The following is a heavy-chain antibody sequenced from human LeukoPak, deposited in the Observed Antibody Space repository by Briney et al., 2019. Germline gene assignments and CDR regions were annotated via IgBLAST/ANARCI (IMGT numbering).Heavy chain of an antibody. CDR2: IYSSGST. J-gene: IGHJ4*02. V-gene: IGHV3-53*01. Sequence: GGSLRLSCAASGFNVSNNYMTWVRQAPGKGLEWVSLIYSSGSTYYADSVKGRFTISRDNSKNTLYLRVNSLRAEGMAVYYCARRGDGGRSFDYWGQGTLVTVSS. CDR1: GFNVSNNY. CDR3: ARRGDGGRSFDY. D-gene: IGHD4-23*01.